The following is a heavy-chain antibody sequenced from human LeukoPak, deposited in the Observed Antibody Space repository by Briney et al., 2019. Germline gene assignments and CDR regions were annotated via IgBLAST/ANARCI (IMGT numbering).Heavy chain of an antibody. V-gene: IGHV3-73*01. Sequence: GGSLRLSCAASGFTFSGSAMHWVRQASGKGLEWVGRIRSKADSYATAYAASVKGRFTISRDDSKNTAYLQMNSLKTEDTAVYYCTRRGGEIRFDYWGQGTLVTVSS. J-gene: IGHJ4*02. D-gene: IGHD3-10*01. CDR1: GFTFSGSA. CDR3: TRRGGEIRFDY. CDR2: IRSKADSYAT.